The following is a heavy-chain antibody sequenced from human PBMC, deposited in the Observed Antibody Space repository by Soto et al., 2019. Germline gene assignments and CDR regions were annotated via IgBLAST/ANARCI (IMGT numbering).Heavy chain of an antibody. V-gene: IGHV3-21*04. CDR1: GFTFSSYS. D-gene: IGHD6-13*01. CDR3: ARRAAAGRSFDY. J-gene: IGHJ4*02. CDR2: ISSGGGCI. Sequence: PGGSLRLSCASSGFTFSSYSMKWVRQAPGKGLEWVSSISSGGGCIYYADSVKGRFTISRDNSKNTLFLQMNSLRAEDTALYYCARRAAAGRSFDYWGLGTLVTVSS.